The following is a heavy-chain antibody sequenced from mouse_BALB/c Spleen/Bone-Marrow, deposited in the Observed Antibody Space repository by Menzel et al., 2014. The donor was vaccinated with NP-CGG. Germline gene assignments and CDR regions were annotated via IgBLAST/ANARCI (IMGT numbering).Heavy chain of an antibody. V-gene: IGHV1S137*01. CDR3: ARSGKVRNAMDY. Sequence: QVQLQQSGAELVRPGVSVKISCKGSGYTFTDYAMHWVKQSHAKGLEWIGVISTYYGDASYNQKFKGKATMTVDKSSSTAYMELARLTSEDSAIYYCARSGKVRNAMDYWGQGTSVTVSS. D-gene: IGHD2-14*01. J-gene: IGHJ4*01. CDR2: ISTYYGDA. CDR1: GYTFTDYA.